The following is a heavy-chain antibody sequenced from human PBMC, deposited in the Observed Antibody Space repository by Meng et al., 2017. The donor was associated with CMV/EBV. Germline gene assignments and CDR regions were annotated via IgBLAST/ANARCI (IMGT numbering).Heavy chain of an antibody. CDR2: IWYDGSNK. CDR1: GFTFSSYG. J-gene: IGHJ6*02. CDR3: AKDSREYQPYYYGMDV. Sequence: GESLKISCAASGFTFSSYGMHWVRQAPGKGLEWVAVIWYDGSNKYYADSVKGRFTISRDNSKNTLCLQMNSLRAEDTAVYYCAKDSREYQPYYYGMDVWGQGTTVTVSS. V-gene: IGHV3-33*06. D-gene: IGHD2-2*01.